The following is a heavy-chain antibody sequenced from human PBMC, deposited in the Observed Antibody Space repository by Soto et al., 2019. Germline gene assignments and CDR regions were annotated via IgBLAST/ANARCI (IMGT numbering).Heavy chain of an antibody. CDR3: ARGDEMTAVTIFEY. D-gene: IGHD2-2*01. Sequence: QVQFEQSGPEVKRPGTSVKVSCKASGGAFGRYSVSWVRQAPGQGLEWIGGVIPVFNTSNYSLKFQGRVAIFADLSTSSVFMELRSLRSEDTALYYCARGDEMTAVTIFEYWGQGTLVTVSS. J-gene: IGHJ4*02. V-gene: IGHV1-69*01. CDR1: GGAFGRYS. CDR2: VIPVFNTS.